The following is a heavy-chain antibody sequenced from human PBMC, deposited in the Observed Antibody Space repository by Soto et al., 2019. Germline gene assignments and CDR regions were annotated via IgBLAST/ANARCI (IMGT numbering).Heavy chain of an antibody. CDR1: GFTFRTYG. Sequence: GGSLRLSCAASGFTFRTYGMQWLRQAPGKGLEWVANIRQDGSEKYYVDSVKGRFTISRDNAKNSLYLQMNSLRAEDTAVYYCARDRIPGIAAAGTYGAFDIWGQGTMVTVSS. D-gene: IGHD6-13*01. CDR2: IRQDGSEK. J-gene: IGHJ3*02. CDR3: ARDRIPGIAAAGTYGAFDI. V-gene: IGHV3-7*01.